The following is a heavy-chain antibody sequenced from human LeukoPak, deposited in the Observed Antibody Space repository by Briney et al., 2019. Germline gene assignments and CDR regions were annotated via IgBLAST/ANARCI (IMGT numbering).Heavy chain of an antibody. V-gene: IGHV3-23*01. CDR1: GFTFSSCA. Sequence: GGSLRLSCAASGFTFSSCAMSWVRQAPGEGLEWVSGVNDNGASTYYADSVKGRFTISRDNSKNTLYLQLNSVRVEDAAIYYCAKGRTGNSYSPLDLWGQGTMVTVSS. CDR3: AKGRTGNSYSPLDL. D-gene: IGHD7-27*01. CDR2: VNDNGAST. J-gene: IGHJ3*01.